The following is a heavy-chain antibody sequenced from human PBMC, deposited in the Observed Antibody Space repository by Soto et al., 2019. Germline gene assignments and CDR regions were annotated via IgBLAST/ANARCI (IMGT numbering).Heavy chain of an antibody. CDR3: VRTPASGSLDP. CDR2: TYYRSKWYN. J-gene: IGHJ5*02. CDR1: GDGVSSNSAA. V-gene: IGHV6-1*01. D-gene: IGHD6-13*01. Sequence: SQTLSLTCAISGDGVSSNSAAWNWIRHSPSRGLEWLGRTYYRSKWYNDYAVSVKSRITINPDTSRNQFSLQLNSVTPEDTAVYYCVRTPASGSLDPWGQGTLVTVSS.